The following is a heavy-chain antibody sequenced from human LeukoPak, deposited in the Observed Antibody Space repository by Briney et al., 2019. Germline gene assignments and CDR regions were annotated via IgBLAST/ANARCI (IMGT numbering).Heavy chain of an antibody. CDR1: GFTFSSYA. J-gene: IGHJ4*02. CDR3: AKDPGVVPAHYFDY. Sequence: PGGSLRLSCAASGFTFSSYAMNWVRQAPGKGLEWVSGTGSTGVSTFYADSVKGRFTVSRDNSKNTLSLQMNSLSAEDTAVYYCAKDPGVVPAHYFDYWGQGTLVTVSS. D-gene: IGHD2-2*01. V-gene: IGHV3-23*01. CDR2: TGSTGVST.